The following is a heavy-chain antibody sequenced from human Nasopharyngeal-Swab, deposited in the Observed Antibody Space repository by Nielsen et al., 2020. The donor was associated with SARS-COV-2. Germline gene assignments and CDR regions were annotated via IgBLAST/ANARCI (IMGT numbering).Heavy chain of an antibody. J-gene: IGHJ6*02. V-gene: IGHV4-4*02. D-gene: IGHD1-14*01. Sequence: VRQMPGKGLEWIGESYHSGSTNYNPSLKSRLAMSVDKSKNHFTLRLSSVTAADTAVYYCARENRDYDYGIGVWGQGTTVSVSS. CDR3: ARENRDYDYGIGV. CDR2: SYHSGST.